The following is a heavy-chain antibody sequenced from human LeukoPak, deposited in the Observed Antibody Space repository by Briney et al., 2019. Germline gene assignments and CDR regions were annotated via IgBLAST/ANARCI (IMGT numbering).Heavy chain of an antibody. CDR1: GFTFSSHC. J-gene: IGHJ4*02. CDR2: INTDGSST. Sequence: PGGSLRLSCAASGFTFSSHCMHWVRQAPGKGLVWVSRINTDGSSTSYADSVKGRFTISRNTAKNTLYLQMNSLRAEDTAIYYCARDEVGATPFDYWGQGTLVTVSS. V-gene: IGHV3-74*01. CDR3: ARDEVGATPFDY. D-gene: IGHD1-26*01.